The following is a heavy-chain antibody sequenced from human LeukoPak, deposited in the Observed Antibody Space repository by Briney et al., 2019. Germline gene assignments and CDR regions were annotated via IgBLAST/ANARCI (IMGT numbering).Heavy chain of an antibody. CDR2: INKDGGEK. V-gene: IGHV3-7*03. CDR1: GFTFSSYW. CDR3: VKDSPPRYSGSPPAY. J-gene: IGHJ4*02. Sequence: QAGGSLRLSCAASGFTFSSYWMSWVRQAPGQGLEWVANINKDGGEKYYVDSVKGRFTISRDNAKNSLYLQMNNLRADDTAVYYCVKDSPPRYSGSPPAYWGQGTLVTVSS. D-gene: IGHD1-26*01.